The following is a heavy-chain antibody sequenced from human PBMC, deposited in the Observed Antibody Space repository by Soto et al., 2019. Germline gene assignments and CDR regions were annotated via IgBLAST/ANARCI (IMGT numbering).Heavy chain of an antibody. CDR3: AKTKASGSYPRNDYYGMDV. Sequence: GGSLRLSCAASGFTFSGYGMTWVRQAPGKGLEWVSVISVSGDTTYYVDSVKGRFTISRDNSKNTVFLQMNSLRAEDTAIYYCAKTKASGSYPRNDYYGMDVWGKGTTVTVSS. CDR2: ISVSGDTT. J-gene: IGHJ6*04. V-gene: IGHV3-23*01. D-gene: IGHD1-26*01. CDR1: GFTFSGYG.